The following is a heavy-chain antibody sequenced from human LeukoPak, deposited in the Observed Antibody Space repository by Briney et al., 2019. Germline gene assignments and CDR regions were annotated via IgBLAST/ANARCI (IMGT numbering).Heavy chain of an antibody. J-gene: IGHJ5*01. D-gene: IGHD6-13*01. CDR2: ITGGGSTA. Sequence: GGSLRLSCAASGFTFSSYAMSWVRQAPGKGLEWVSTITGGGSTAYYADSVKGRFTISRDNSKNTLYLQMNSLRAEDTALYYCARESPVAATGRSWFDSWGQGTLVTVSS. V-gene: IGHV3-23*01. CDR1: GFTFSSYA. CDR3: ARESPVAATGRSWFDS.